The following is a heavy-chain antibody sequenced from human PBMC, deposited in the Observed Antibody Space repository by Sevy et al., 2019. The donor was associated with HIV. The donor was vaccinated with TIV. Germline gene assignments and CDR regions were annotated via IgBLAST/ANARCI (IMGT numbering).Heavy chain of an antibody. J-gene: IGHJ6*02. CDR2: IKQDGSEK. CDR3: ARGKYSSSWYPVGGMDV. V-gene: IGHV3-7*01. D-gene: IGHD6-13*01. CDR1: GFTFSSYW. Sequence: GGSLRLSFAASGFTFSSYWMSWVRQAPGKGLEWVANIKQDGSEKYYVDSVKGRFTISRDNAKNSLYLQMNSLRAEDTAVYYCARGKYSSSWYPVGGMDVWGQGTTVTVSS.